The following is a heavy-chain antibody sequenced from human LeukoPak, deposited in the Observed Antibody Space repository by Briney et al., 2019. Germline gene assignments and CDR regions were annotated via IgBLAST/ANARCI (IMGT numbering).Heavy chain of an antibody. CDR1: GGTFSSYA. D-gene: IGHD3-22*01. Sequence: SVKVSCKASGGTFSSYAISWVRQAPGQGLEWMGGIIPIFGTANYAQKFQGRVTITADESTSTAYMELSSLRSEDTAVYYCATGSSGYYYYYYMDVWGKGTTVTVSS. CDR2: IIPIFGTA. V-gene: IGHV1-69*01. CDR3: ATGSSGYYYYYYMDV. J-gene: IGHJ6*03.